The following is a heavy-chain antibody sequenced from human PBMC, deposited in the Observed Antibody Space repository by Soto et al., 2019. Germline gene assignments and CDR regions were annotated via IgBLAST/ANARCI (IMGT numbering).Heavy chain of an antibody. CDR3: ARHDGSYYMSGDY. CDR2: IYSGGGT. J-gene: IGHJ4*02. Sequence: EVQLVESGGMLVQPGGSLRLSCAASGFSVSSNYMSWVRQAPGKGLEWVSVIYSGGGTGYADSVKGRFSISRDSSKNTLYLPMNSLRAEDTAVYYCARHDGSYYMSGDYWGQGTLVTVSS. CDR1: GFSVSSNY. V-gene: IGHV3-66*04. D-gene: IGHD1-26*01.